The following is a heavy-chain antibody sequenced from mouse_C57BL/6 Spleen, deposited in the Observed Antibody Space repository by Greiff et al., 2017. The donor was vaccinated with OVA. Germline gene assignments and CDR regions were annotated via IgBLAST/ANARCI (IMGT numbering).Heavy chain of an antibody. J-gene: IGHJ2*01. Sequence: VQLQQSGAELVRPGASVKLSCTASGFNIKDYYMHWVKQRPEQGLEWIGRIDPEDGDTEYAPKFQGKATMTADTSSNTAYRQLSSLTSEDTAVYYCTTLITTVVAPDYWGQGTTLTVSS. CDR2: IDPEDGDT. V-gene: IGHV14-1*01. CDR1: GFNIKDYY. CDR3: TTLITTVVAPDY. D-gene: IGHD1-1*01.